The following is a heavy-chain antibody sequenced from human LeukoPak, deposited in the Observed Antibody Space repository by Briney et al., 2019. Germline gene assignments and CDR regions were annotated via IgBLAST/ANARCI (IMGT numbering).Heavy chain of an antibody. D-gene: IGHD2-15*01. V-gene: IGHV7-4-1*02. J-gene: IGHJ5*02. Sequence: ASVKVSCKASGYTFISYAMNWVRQAPGQGLEWMGWINTNTGNPTYAQGFTGRFVFSLDTSVSTAYLQISSLKAEDTAVYYCARRGYCSGGSCYWFDPWGQGTLVTVSS. CDR3: ARRGYCSGGSCYWFDP. CDR1: GYTFISYA. CDR2: INTNTGNP.